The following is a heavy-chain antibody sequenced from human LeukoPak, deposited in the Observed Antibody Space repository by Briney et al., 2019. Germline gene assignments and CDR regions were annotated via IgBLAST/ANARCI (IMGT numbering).Heavy chain of an antibody. CDR2: IYYSGST. J-gene: IGHJ4*02. Sequence: SETLSLTCTVSGGSISSSSYYWGWIRQPPGKGLEWIGSIYYSGSTYYNPSLKSRVTISVDTSKNQFSLKLSSVTAADTAVYYCARDGWLQLEIDWGQGTLVTVSS. V-gene: IGHV4-39*07. CDR1: GGSISSSSYY. CDR3: ARDGWLQLEID. D-gene: IGHD5-24*01.